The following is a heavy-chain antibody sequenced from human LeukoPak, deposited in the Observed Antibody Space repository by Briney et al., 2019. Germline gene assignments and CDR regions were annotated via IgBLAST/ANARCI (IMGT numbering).Heavy chain of an antibody. V-gene: IGHV1-18*01. CDR3: ARGPPLYSSGWELDY. J-gene: IGHJ4*02. Sequence: ASVKVSCKASGYTFTSYGISWVRQAPGQGLEWMGWISAYNGNTNYAQKLQGRVTMTRDTSTSTVFVELNSLRSDDTAVYYCARGPPLYSSGWELDYWGQGALVTVSS. D-gene: IGHD6-19*01. CDR1: GYTFTSYG. CDR2: ISAYNGNT.